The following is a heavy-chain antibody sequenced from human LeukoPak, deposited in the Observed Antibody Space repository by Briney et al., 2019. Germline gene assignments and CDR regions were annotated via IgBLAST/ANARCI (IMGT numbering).Heavy chain of an antibody. D-gene: IGHD6-19*01. Sequence: GESLRISCKGSGYSFTSYWISWVRQMPGKGLEWMGRIDPSDSYTNYSPSFQGHVTISADKSISTAYLQWSSLKASDTAMYYCAGAGIAVTGNAEYFQHWGQGTLVTVSS. CDR2: IDPSDSYT. V-gene: IGHV5-10-1*01. J-gene: IGHJ1*01. CDR1: GYSFTSYW. CDR3: AGAGIAVTGNAEYFQH.